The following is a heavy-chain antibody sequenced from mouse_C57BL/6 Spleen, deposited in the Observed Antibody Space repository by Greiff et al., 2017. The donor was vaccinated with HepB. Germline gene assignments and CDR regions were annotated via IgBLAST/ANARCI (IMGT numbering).Heavy chain of an antibody. CDR3: ARERITTVVGYFDV. D-gene: IGHD1-1*01. V-gene: IGHV1-64*01. CDR2: IHPNSGST. Sequence: VQLQQPGAELVKPGASVKLSCKASGYTFTSYWMHWVKQRPGQGLEWIGMIHPNSGSTNYNEKFKSKATLTVDKSSSTAYMQLSSLTSEDSAVYYCARERITTVVGYFDVWGTGTTVTVSS. CDR1: GYTFTSYW. J-gene: IGHJ1*03.